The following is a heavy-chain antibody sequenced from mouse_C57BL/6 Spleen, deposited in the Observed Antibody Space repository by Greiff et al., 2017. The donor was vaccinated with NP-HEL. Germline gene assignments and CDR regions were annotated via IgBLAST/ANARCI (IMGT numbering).Heavy chain of an antibody. J-gene: IGHJ4*01. V-gene: IGHV8-12*01. CDR2: IYWDDDK. CDR1: GFSLSTSGMG. CDR3: ARFYGNYDYAMDY. D-gene: IGHD2-1*01. Sequence: QVTLKESGPGILQSSQTLSLTCSFSGFSLSTSGMGVSWIRQPSGKGLEWLAHIYWDDDKRYNPSLKSRLTISQDTSRNQVFLKITSVDTADTATYYCARFYGNYDYAMDYWGQGTSVTVSS.